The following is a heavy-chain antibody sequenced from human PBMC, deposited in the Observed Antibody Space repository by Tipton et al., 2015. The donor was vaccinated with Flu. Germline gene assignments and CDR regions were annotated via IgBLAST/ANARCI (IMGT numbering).Heavy chain of an antibody. CDR2: IYPSGSRT. Sequence: QLVQSGAEVKKPGASVKLSCKASGYTFTNYYMHWVRQAPGQGLEWIGIIYPSGSRTTYAQKFQGRIIMTRDTSTSTVNLEMSSLRSEDTAVYYCARDGPQDCSDGSCYSRGWFDTWGRGTPVIVSS. J-gene: IGHJ5*02. V-gene: IGHV1-46*01. CDR3: ARDGPQDCSDGSCYSRGWFDT. D-gene: IGHD2-15*01. CDR1: GYTFTNYY.